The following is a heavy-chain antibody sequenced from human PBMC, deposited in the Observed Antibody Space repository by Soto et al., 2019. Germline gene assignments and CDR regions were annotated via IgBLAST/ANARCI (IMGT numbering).Heavy chain of an antibody. D-gene: IGHD2-2*01. Sequence: SVKVSFKASGGTFSSYAISWVRQAPGQGLEWMGGIIPIFGTANYAQKFQGRVTITADESTSTAYMELSSLRSEDTAVYYCARGHELCSSTSCSLAAFDIWGQGTMVTVSS. CDR3: ARGHELCSSTSCSLAAFDI. J-gene: IGHJ3*02. CDR2: IIPIFGTA. V-gene: IGHV1-69*13. CDR1: GGTFSSYA.